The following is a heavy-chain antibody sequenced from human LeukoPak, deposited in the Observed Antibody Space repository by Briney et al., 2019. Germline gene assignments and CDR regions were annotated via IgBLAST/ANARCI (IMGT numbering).Heavy chain of an antibody. Sequence: GGSLRLSCAAPGLTFSSYAMSWVRQAPGKGLEWVSAISGSGGSTYYADSVKGRFTISRDNSKSTLYLQMNSLRAEDTAIYYCATHRYSSGWFFQHWGQGTLVTVSS. CDR3: ATHRYSSGWFFQH. CDR1: GLTFSSYA. V-gene: IGHV3-23*01. J-gene: IGHJ1*01. CDR2: ISGSGGST. D-gene: IGHD6-19*01.